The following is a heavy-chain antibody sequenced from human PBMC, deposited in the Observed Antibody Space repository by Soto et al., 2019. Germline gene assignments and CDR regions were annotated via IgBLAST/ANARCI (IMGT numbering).Heavy chain of an antibody. D-gene: IGHD1-26*01. CDR1: GFTFSSYG. CDR3: ARSHIVGATAFDY. Sequence: GGSLRLSCAASGFTFSSYGMHWVRQAPGKGLEWVSVIYSGGSTYYADSVKGRFTISRDNSKNTLYLQMNSLRAEDTAVYYCARSHIVGATAFDYCGQGTLVTVS. V-gene: IGHV3-NL1*01. J-gene: IGHJ4*02. CDR2: IYSGGST.